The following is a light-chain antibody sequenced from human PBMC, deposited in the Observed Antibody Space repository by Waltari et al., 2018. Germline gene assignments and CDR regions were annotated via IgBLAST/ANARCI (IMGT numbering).Light chain of an antibody. V-gene: IGKV4-1*01. CDR2: WAS. Sequence: DIVVTQSPDSVAVSLGERATIKCKSSQSVLHSSNNMNYLAWYQQKPGQPPRLLIYWASTRESGVPDRFSGSGSGTDFTLTINTLQAEDMAVYYCQQYYSTPPAFGQGTRVEI. J-gene: IGKJ1*01. CDR1: QSVLHSSNNMNY. CDR3: QQYYSTPPA.